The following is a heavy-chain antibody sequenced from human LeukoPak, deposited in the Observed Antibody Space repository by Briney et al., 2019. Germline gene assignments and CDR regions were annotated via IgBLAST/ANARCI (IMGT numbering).Heavy chain of an antibody. Sequence: SETLSLTCAVYGGSFSGYYWSWIRQPPGKGLEWIGEINHSGSTNYNPSLKSRVTISVDTSKNQFSLKLSSVTAADTAVYYCARSRSSFNYGMDVWGQGTTVTVSS. J-gene: IGHJ6*02. CDR2: INHSGST. CDR1: GGSFSGYY. D-gene: IGHD6-13*01. V-gene: IGHV4-34*01. CDR3: ARSRSSFNYGMDV.